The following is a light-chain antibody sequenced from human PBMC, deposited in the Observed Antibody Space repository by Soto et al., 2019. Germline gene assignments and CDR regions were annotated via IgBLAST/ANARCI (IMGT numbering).Light chain of an antibody. V-gene: IGKV1-27*01. CDR3: QKYNSAPLT. Sequence: DIQMTQSPSSLSASLGDRVTITCRASQGIGVYLAWFQQKPGNAPKLLIYAASTLQSGVPSRSSGSGSGTDFTLTVSSLQPEDVATYYCQKYNSAPLTFGGGTRVEIK. CDR2: AAS. CDR1: QGIGVY. J-gene: IGKJ4*01.